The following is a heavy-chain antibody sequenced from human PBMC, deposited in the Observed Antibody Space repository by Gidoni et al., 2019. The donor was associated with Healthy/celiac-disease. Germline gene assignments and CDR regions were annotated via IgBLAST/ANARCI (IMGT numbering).Heavy chain of an antibody. CDR2: ISWNSGSI. V-gene: IGHV3-9*01. Sequence: EVQLVESGRGLVQPGRSLRLSCTASGFPFHYYAMHWVRQAPGKGLEWVSGISWNSGSIGYADSVKGRFTIARDNAKNSLYLQMNSLRAEDTALYYCAKSVYCSSTSCYDDAFDIWGQGTMVTVSS. CDR3: AKSVYCSSTSCYDDAFDI. J-gene: IGHJ3*02. CDR1: GFPFHYYA. D-gene: IGHD2-2*01.